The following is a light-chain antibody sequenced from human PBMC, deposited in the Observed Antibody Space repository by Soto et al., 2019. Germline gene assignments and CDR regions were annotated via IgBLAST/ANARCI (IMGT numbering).Light chain of an antibody. CDR1: QSVSRTY. CDR3: QQRSNSHLT. V-gene: IGKV3D-20*02. Sequence: EIVLTQSPGTLSLSPGEGATLSCRASQSVSRTYLAWYQQKSGQAPRLLIYGASSRATGIPDRFSGSGSGTDFTLTISSLEPEDFAVYYCQQRSNSHLTFGGGTKVDIK. CDR2: GAS. J-gene: IGKJ4*01.